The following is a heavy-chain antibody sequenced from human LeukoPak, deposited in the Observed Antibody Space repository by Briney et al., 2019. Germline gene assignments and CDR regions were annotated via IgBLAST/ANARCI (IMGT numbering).Heavy chain of an antibody. CDR1: GFTVSSNY. CDR2: IYSGGST. D-gene: IGHD3-10*01. CDR3: ARGTVTMVDY. Sequence: GGSLRLSCAASGFTVSSNYMSWVRQAPGRGLEWVSVIYSGGSTYYADSVKGRFTISRDNSKNTLFLQMNSLRAGDTAVYYRARGTVTMVDYWGQGTLVTVSS. J-gene: IGHJ4*02. V-gene: IGHV3-66*01.